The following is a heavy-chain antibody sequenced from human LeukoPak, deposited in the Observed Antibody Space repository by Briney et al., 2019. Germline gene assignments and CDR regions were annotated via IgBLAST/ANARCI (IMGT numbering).Heavy chain of an antibody. CDR1: GFTFSSYW. Sequence: PGGSLRLSCAASGFTFSSYWMTWVRQAPGKGLEWVANIKQDGSEKYYVDSVKGRFTISRDNAKNSLSLQMNSLRAEDTALYYCAEDGYYDSSGYRNYYFDYWGQGTLVTVSS. V-gene: IGHV3-7*03. D-gene: IGHD3-22*01. J-gene: IGHJ4*02. CDR2: IKQDGSEK. CDR3: AEDGYYDSSGYRNYYFDY.